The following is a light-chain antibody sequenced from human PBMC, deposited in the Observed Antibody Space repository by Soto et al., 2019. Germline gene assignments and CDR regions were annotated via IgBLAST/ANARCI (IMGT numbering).Light chain of an antibody. CDR2: DAS. CDR1: QEISNY. CDR3: QQYDHLPRT. V-gene: IGKV1-33*01. Sequence: DIQMIQSPSSLSASVGDRVTITCQASQEISNYLNWYQQKPGKAPKLLIYDASNLERGVPSRFSGRGSGTDFTFTIIRLQPEDFATYYCQQYDHLPRTFGRGTKVEIK. J-gene: IGKJ1*01.